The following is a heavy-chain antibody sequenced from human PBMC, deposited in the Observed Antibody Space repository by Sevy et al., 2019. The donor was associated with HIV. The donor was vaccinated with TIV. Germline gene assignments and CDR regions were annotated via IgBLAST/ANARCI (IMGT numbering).Heavy chain of an antibody. CDR1: GGSISSYY. CDR2: IYYSWST. CDR3: ARESYDILPGSRGMDV. J-gene: IGHJ6*02. Sequence: SETLSLTCTVSGGSISSYYWSWSRQRPWKRLEWIGYIYYSWSTNYNPSLKSRVTVSVDTSKNQFSLKLRSVTAADTAVYYCARESYDILPGSRGMDVWGQGTTVTVSS. V-gene: IGHV4-59*01. D-gene: IGHD3-9*01.